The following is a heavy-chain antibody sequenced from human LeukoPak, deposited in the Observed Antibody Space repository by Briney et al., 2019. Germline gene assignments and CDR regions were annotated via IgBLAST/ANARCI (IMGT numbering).Heavy chain of an antibody. D-gene: IGHD3-10*01. CDR2: VKSKTDGGTT. J-gene: IGHJ5*02. CDR1: GFTFSNAW. V-gene: IGHV3-15*01. Sequence: GGSLRLSCAASGFTFSNAWMTWVRQAPGKGLEWVGRVKSKTDGGTTNYAALVKGRFTISRDDSKNTVFLQMDSLKSEDTAVYFCYASGRGPWGQGTLVTVSS. CDR3: YASGRGP.